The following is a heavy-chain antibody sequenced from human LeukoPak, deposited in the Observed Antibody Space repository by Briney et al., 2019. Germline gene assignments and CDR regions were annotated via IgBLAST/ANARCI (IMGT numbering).Heavy chain of an antibody. CDR3: ARDPYHLVGATWFDY. CDR2: ISSSGSTI. D-gene: IGHD1-26*01. CDR1: GFTFSSYE. Sequence: GGSLRLSCAASGFTFSSYEMNWVRQAPGKGLEWVSYISSSGSTIYYADSVKGRFTISRDNAKNSLYLQMNSLRAEDMAVYYCARDPYHLVGATWFDYWGQGTLVTVSS. J-gene: IGHJ4*02. V-gene: IGHV3-48*03.